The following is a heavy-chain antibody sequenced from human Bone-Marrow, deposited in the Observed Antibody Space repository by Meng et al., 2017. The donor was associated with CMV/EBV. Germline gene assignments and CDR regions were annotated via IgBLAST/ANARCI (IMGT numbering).Heavy chain of an antibody. V-gene: IGHV4-59*01. CDR3: ARVPYSNYDYYYSMDV. CDR1: GGSISSYY. D-gene: IGHD4-11*01. Sequence: SETLSLTCTVSGGSISSYYWSWIRQPPGKGLEWIGYIYYSGSTNYNPSLKSRVTISVDTSKNLFSLKLISVTAADTAVYYCARVPYSNYDYYYSMDVWGQGTTVTVSS. CDR2: IYYSGST. J-gene: IGHJ6*02.